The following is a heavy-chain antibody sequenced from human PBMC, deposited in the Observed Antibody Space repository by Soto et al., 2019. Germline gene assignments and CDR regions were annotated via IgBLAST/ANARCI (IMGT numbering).Heavy chain of an antibody. CDR3: ARGLIWFGELFPMGFDD. CDR1: GYTFTGYY. J-gene: IGHJ4*02. Sequence: ASVKVSCKASGYTFTGYYMHWVRQAPGQGLEWMGWINPNSGGTNYAQKFQGWVTMTRDTSISTAYMEQSRLRSDDTAVYYCARGLIWFGELFPMGFDDWGQGTLVTVSS. D-gene: IGHD3-10*01. CDR2: INPNSGGT. V-gene: IGHV1-2*04.